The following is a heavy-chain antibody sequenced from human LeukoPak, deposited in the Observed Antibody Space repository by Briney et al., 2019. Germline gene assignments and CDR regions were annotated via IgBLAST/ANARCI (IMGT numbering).Heavy chain of an antibody. CDR2: IRSDGSNE. CDR3: VADFDY. J-gene: IGHJ4*02. D-gene: IGHD6-19*01. Sequence: GGSLRLSCAASGFTFSAYVMHWVRQAPGKGLEWVTLIRSDGSNEYYADSVKGRFTISRDNSKNTLYLQMNSLRAEDTAIYYCVADFDYWGQGTLVTVS. CDR1: GFTFSAYV. V-gene: IGHV3-30*02.